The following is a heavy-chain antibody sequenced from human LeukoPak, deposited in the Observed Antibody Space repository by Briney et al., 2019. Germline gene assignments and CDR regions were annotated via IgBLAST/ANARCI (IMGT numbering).Heavy chain of an antibody. CDR2: ISYDGSNK. CDR3: ARVQRWLQSQPYDY. D-gene: IGHD5-24*01. J-gene: IGHJ4*02. CDR1: GFTFSSYA. Sequence: GESLRLSCAASGFTFSSYAMHWVRQAPGKGLEWVAVISYDGSNKYYADSVKGRFTISRDNSKNTLYLQMNSLRAEDTAVYYCARVQRWLQSQPYDYWGQGTLVTVSS. V-gene: IGHV3-30-3*01.